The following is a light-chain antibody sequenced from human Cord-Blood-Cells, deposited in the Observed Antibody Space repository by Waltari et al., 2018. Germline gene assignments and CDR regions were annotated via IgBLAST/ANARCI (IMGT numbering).Light chain of an antibody. CDR1: SSNIGSNY. Sequence: QSVLTQPPSASGTPGQRVTISCSGSSSNIGSNYVYWYQQLPGTAPKLPIYRNKQRPSGVPGRFSGSKSGTSASLAISGLRSEDEADYYCAAWDDSLSGYVFGTGTKVTVL. J-gene: IGLJ1*01. CDR2: RNK. CDR3: AAWDDSLSGYV. V-gene: IGLV1-47*01.